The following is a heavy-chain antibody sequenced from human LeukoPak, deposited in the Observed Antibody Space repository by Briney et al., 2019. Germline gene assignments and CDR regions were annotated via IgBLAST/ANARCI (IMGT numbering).Heavy chain of an antibody. CDR2: IYTSGST. Sequence: PSQTLSLTCTVSGGSISSGSYYWSWIRQPAGKGLEWMGRIYTSGSTNYNPSLKSRVTISVDTSKNQFSLKLSSVTAADTAVYYCARAYPNSSGYSYDYWGQGTLVTVSP. J-gene: IGHJ4*02. V-gene: IGHV4-61*02. CDR1: GGSISSGSYY. D-gene: IGHD3-22*01. CDR3: ARAYPNSSGYSYDY.